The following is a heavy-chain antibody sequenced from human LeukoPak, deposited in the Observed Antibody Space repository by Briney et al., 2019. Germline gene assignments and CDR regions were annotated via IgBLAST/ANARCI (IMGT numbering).Heavy chain of an antibody. Sequence: SETLSLTCAVYGGSFSGYYWSWIRQPPGKGLEWIGEINHSGSTNYNPSLKSRVTISVDTSKNQFSLKLSSVTAADTAVYYCARGRRIWYQLSVLYYFDYWGQGTLVTVSS. CDR1: GGSFSGYY. CDR3: ARGRRIWYQLSVLYYFDY. V-gene: IGHV4-34*01. J-gene: IGHJ4*02. D-gene: IGHD5-18*01. CDR2: INHSGST.